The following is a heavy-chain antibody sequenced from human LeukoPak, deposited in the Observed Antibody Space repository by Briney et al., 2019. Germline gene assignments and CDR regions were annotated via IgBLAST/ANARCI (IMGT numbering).Heavy chain of an antibody. CDR3: ARYYCGGDCYSGFFDF. V-gene: IGHV4-39*01. Sequence: PSETLSLTCTVSGGSISSSTSFWGWIRQPPGKGLDWIGSIYYSGSTYYNPALKRRVTISVDTSRNQLSLKLRSATAADTAVYYCARYYCGGDCYSGFFDFWGQGTLVAVSS. CDR1: GGSISSSTSF. CDR2: IYYSGST. J-gene: IGHJ4*03. D-gene: IGHD2-21*02.